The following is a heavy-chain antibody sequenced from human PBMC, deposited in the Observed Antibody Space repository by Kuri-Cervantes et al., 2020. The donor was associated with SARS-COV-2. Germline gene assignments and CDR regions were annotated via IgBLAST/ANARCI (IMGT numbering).Heavy chain of an antibody. D-gene: IGHD3-3*01. CDR1: GYXXXSYG. J-gene: IGHJ6*02. CDR2: ISAYNGNT. CDR3: ARDRQGXRIRITIFGXXXYGMDV. V-gene: IGHV1-18*04. Sequence: ASVKVSCKASGYXXXSYGISWVRQAPGQGLEWMGWISAYNGNTNYAQKLQGRVTMTTDTSTSTAYMELXSLRSDDTAVYYCARDRQGXRIRITIFGXXXYGMDVWGQGTTVTVSS.